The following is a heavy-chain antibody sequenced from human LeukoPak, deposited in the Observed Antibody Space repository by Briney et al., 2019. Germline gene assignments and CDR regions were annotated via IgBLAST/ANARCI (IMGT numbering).Heavy chain of an antibody. CDR2: ISSSSSTI. Sequence: PGGSLRLSCAASGFIFSSYSMNWVRQAPGKGLEGVSYISSSSSTIYYADSVKGRFTISRDNAKNSLYLQMNSLRAEDTAVYYCARENVRGWWDGFDIWGQGTMVSVSS. D-gene: IGHD2-8*02. J-gene: IGHJ3*02. CDR1: GFIFSSYS. CDR3: ARENVRGWWDGFDI. V-gene: IGHV3-48*01.